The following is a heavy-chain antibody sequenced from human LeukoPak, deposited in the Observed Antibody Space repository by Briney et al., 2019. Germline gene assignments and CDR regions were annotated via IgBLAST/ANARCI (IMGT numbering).Heavy chain of an antibody. CDR2: ISANSGNT. V-gene: IGHV1-18*01. D-gene: IGHD1-1*01. CDR3: ARDIAWTFEY. CDR1: GYTFTSYG. J-gene: IGHJ4*02. Sequence: GASVNVSCKASGYTFTSYGISWVRQAPGQGLEGMGWISANSGNTNYSKNLQGRVTMTTDTSTSTAYMELRSLTSDDTALYYCARDIAWTFEYWGQGTLVTAS.